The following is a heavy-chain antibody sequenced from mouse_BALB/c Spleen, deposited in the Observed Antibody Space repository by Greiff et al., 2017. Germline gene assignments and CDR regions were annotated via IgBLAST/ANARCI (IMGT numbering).Heavy chain of an antibody. V-gene: IGHV5-17*02. CDR1: GFTFSSFG. CDR2: ISSGSSTI. CDR3: ARVYYGSSYYAMDY. Sequence: EVKVVESGGGLVQPGGSRKLSCAASGFTFSSFGMHWVRQAPEKGLEWVAYISSGSSTIYYADTVKGRFTISRDNPKNTLFLQMTSLRSEDTAMYYCARVYYGSSYYAMDYWGQGTSVTVSS. D-gene: IGHD1-1*01. J-gene: IGHJ4*01.